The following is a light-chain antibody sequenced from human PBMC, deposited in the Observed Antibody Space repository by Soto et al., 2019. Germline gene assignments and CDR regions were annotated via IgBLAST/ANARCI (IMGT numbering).Light chain of an antibody. CDR2: AAS. J-gene: IGKJ3*01. CDR1: QGISNY. V-gene: IGKV1-27*01. CDR3: QKYNSAPVKFT. Sequence: DIQMTQSPSSLSASVGDRVTITCRASQGISNYLAWYQQKPGKVPKLLIYAASTFQSGVPSRFSGSGSGTDFTLTISSLQPEDVATYYCQKYNSAPVKFTFGPGTKVDIK.